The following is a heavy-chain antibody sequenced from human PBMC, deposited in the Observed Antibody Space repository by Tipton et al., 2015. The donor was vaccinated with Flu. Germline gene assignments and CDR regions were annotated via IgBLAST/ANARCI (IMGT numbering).Heavy chain of an antibody. V-gene: IGHV1-18*01. CDR1: GYTFTSYG. CDR2: ISAYSGNT. J-gene: IGHJ4*02. CDR3: ARVFLGGYYFDY. Sequence: QLVQSGAELKKPGASVKVSCKASGYTFTSYGISWVRQAPGQGLAWMGWISAYSGNTKYTQKFQGRVTMTRDTSISTVYLEVSRLRSDDTAVYYCARVFLGGYYFDYWGQGTLVNVSS. D-gene: IGHD3-3*01.